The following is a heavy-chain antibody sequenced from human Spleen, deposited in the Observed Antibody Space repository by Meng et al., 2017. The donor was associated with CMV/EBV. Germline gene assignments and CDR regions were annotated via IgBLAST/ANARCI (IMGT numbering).Heavy chain of an antibody. Sequence: GESLKISCAASGFTFGHYGMTWVRQAPGKGLEWVSVISNTGETIYYADSVKGRFTISRDNSKNTMYVQMNSLRAEDTAVYYCAKWIGSAVVPGAYVNSMDVWGQGTTVTVSS. CDR3: AKWIGSAVVPGAYVNSMDV. D-gene: IGHD2-2*01. J-gene: IGHJ6*02. CDR1: GFTFGHYG. V-gene: IGHV3-23*01. CDR2: ISNTGETI.